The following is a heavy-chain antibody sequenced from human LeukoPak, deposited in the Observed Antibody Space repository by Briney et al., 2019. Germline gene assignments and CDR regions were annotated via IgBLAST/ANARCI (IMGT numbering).Heavy chain of an antibody. Sequence: ASVKVSCKASGYTFTGYYMHWVRQAPGQGLKWMGWINPNSGGTNYAQKFQGRVTMTRDTSISTAYMELSRLRSDDTAVYYCARGRDGYNPFDYWGQGTLVTVSS. CDR3: ARGRDGYNPFDY. J-gene: IGHJ4*02. CDR1: GYTFTGYY. V-gene: IGHV1-2*02. D-gene: IGHD5-24*01. CDR2: INPNSGGT.